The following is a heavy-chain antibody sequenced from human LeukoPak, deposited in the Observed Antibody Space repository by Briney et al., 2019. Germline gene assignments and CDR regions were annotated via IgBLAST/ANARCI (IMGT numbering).Heavy chain of an antibody. CDR1: GFTFSSYS. Sequence: PGGALRLSCAASGFTFSSYSMNWVRQAPGKGLEWVSSISSSSSYIYYADSVKGRFTISRDNAKNLLYLQMNRLRAEDTAVYSCARGENDILTGYYDRYHYYMDVWGQGTPVTVSS. CDR2: ISSSSSYI. CDR3: ARGENDILTGYYDRYHYYMDV. D-gene: IGHD3-9*01. J-gene: IGHJ6*03. V-gene: IGHV3-21*01.